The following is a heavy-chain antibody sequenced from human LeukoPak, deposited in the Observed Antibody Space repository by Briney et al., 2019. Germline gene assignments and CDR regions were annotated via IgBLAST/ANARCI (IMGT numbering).Heavy chain of an antibody. V-gene: IGHV4-39*01. CDR1: GGSISSSSYY. CDR2: IYYSGST. Sequence: PSETLSLTCTVSGGSISSSSYYWGWIRQPPGKGLEWIGSIYYSGSTYYNPSLKSRVTISVDTSKNQFSLELGSVTAADTAVYYCARHGVGSSWSYYYYYMDVWGKGTTVTVSS. D-gene: IGHD6-13*01. J-gene: IGHJ6*03. CDR3: ARHGVGSSWSYYYYYMDV.